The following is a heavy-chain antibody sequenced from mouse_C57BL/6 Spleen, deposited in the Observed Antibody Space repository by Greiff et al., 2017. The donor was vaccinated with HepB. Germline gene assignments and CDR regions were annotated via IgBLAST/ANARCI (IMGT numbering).Heavy chain of an antibody. D-gene: IGHD2-4*01. V-gene: IGHV7-3*01. Sequence: EVQLVESGGGLVQPGGSLSLSCAASGFTFTDYYMSWVRQPPGKALEWLGFIRNKANGYTTEYSASVKGRFTISRDNSQSILYLQMNALRAEDSATYYCARFYDYVLDYWGQGTSVTVSS. CDR1: GFTFTDYY. J-gene: IGHJ4*01. CDR3: ARFYDYVLDY. CDR2: IRNKANGYTT.